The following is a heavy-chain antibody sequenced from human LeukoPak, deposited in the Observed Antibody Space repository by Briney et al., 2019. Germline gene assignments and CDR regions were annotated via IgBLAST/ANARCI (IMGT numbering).Heavy chain of an antibody. Sequence: GGSLRLSCAASGFTFSSYAMSWVRQAPGKGLEWVSTISGGGTSTYYADSVKGRFTISRDNSKNTLSLQMNSLRAEDTAVYYCAKGQRIIRDNWFDPWGQGTLVTVSS. D-gene: IGHD3-16*01. CDR2: ISGGGTST. J-gene: IGHJ5*02. CDR1: GFTFSSYA. CDR3: AKGQRIIRDNWFDP. V-gene: IGHV3-23*01.